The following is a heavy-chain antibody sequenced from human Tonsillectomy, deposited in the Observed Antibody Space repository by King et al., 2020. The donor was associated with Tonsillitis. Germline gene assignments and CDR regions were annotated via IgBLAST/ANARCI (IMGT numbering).Heavy chain of an antibody. Sequence: QLQESGPGLVKPSETLSVTCTVSGGSISSYYWSWIRQSPGKGLEWIGYISNIGSTNYNPSLKSRVSISVDTSKNQFSLKVNSVTAADTAVYYCAGKRPSDDGACFDYWGQGTLVTVSS. CDR3: AGKRPSDDGACFDY. J-gene: IGHJ4*02. D-gene: IGHD3-10*01. V-gene: IGHV4-59*01. CDR1: GGSISSYY. CDR2: ISNIGST.